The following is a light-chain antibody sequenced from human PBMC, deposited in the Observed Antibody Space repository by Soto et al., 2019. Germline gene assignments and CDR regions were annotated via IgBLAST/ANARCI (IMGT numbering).Light chain of an antibody. Sequence: LTRSPGQSITISCTGTSSDVGGYNYVSWYQHHPGKAPKLLLYEVSNRPSGVSNRFSGSKSGNTASLTISGLQAEDEADYYCCAYAGGDHLFVFGAGTKVTVL. CDR1: SSDVGGYNY. CDR2: EVS. V-gene: IGLV2-14*01. J-gene: IGLJ1*01. CDR3: CAYAGGDHLFV.